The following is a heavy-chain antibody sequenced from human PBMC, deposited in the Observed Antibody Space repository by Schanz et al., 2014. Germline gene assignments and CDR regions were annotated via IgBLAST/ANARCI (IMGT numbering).Heavy chain of an antibody. CDR2: ISGSGGST. D-gene: IGHD2-15*01. CDR3: ATGGISNVRYWFNGLDV. Sequence: EVQLVESGGGLVQPGGSLRLSCAASRFTFSNYAMSWVRQAPGKGLEWVSAISGSGGSTYYADSVKGRFTISRDNSKNTLYLQMNSLESEDTGVYYCATGGISNVRYWFNGLDVWGQGTTVIVS. J-gene: IGHJ6*02. CDR1: RFTFSNYA. V-gene: IGHV3-23*04.